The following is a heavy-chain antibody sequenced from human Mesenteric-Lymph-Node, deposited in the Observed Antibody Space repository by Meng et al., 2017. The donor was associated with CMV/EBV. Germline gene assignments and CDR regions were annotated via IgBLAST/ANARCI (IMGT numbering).Heavy chain of an antibody. CDR2: LSSDGTT. CDR3: SRHSKYAFDS. J-gene: IGHJ4*02. CDR1: RLSVSTNY. Sequence: LRLSCAASRLSVSTNYMSWVRQAPGRGLEWVSGLSSDGTTYYADSVNLRFTISRDNSKSPLYLQMPTVRADDTAIYYCSRHSKYAFDSWGQGTLVTVSS. D-gene: IGHD2-2*01. V-gene: IGHV3-53*01.